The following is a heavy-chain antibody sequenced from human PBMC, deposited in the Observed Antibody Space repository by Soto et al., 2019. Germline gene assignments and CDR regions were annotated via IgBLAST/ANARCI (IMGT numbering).Heavy chain of an antibody. J-gene: IGHJ3*02. V-gene: IGHV1-46*01. Sequence: ASVKVSCKASGYTFTSYYMHWVRQAPGQGLEWMGIINPSGGSTSYAQKFQGRVTMTRDTSTSTVYMELSSLRSEDTAVYYCARDGVADDGYNDAFDIWGQGTMVTVSS. CDR1: GYTFTSYY. D-gene: IGHD5-12*01. CDR2: INPSGGST. CDR3: ARDGVADDGYNDAFDI.